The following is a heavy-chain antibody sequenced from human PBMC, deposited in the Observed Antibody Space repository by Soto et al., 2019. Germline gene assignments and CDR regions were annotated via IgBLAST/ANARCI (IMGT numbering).Heavy chain of an antibody. D-gene: IGHD3-22*01. Sequence: PSETLSLTCPVAGGYISSGDYYLSWISQPPGKGLEWIGYIYYSGSTYYNPSLKGRVTISVDTSKNQFSLKLSSVTAADTAVYYCARARRDTMIVVVMGFDYWGQGTLVTVS. J-gene: IGHJ4*02. CDR2: IYYSGST. CDR3: ARARRDTMIVVVMGFDY. CDR1: GGYISSGDYY. V-gene: IGHV4-30-4*01.